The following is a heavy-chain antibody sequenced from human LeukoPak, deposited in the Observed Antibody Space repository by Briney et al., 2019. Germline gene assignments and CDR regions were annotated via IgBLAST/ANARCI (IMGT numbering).Heavy chain of an antibody. Sequence: GGSLRLSCAASGFTFSSYSMNWVRQAPGKGLEWLSYISSNSDTIYYADSVKGRFTISRDNAKNSLYLQMNSLRAEDTAVYYCARTLRAAFDIWGQGTMVTVSS. J-gene: IGHJ3*02. V-gene: IGHV3-48*04. CDR3: ARTLRAAFDI. CDR2: ISSNSDTI. CDR1: GFTFSSYS.